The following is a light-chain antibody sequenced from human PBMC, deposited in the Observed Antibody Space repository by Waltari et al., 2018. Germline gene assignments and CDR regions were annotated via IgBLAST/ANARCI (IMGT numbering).Light chain of an antibody. CDR1: QSVGSK. CDR2: DST. J-gene: IGKJ5*01. Sequence: EIVLTQSPATLSLSPGERATLSCRASQSVGSKLVWYHQRPGQAPRLLIYDSTNRATGIPARFSGSGSGTDFSLSISSLEPEDFGVYYCQQRSNWPIVFGQGTRLEIK. V-gene: IGKV3-11*01. CDR3: QQRSNWPIV.